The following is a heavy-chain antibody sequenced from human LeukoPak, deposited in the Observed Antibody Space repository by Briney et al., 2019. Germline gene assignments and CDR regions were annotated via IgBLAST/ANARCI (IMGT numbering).Heavy chain of an antibody. Sequence: GGSLRLSCAASGFTFSSYWMSWVRQAPGKGLEWVANIKQDGSEKYYVDSVKGRSTISRDNAKNSLYLQMNSLRAEDTAVYYCAGLATVTAFYYFDYWGQGTLVTVSS. D-gene: IGHD4-17*01. CDR2: IKQDGSEK. J-gene: IGHJ4*02. V-gene: IGHV3-7*01. CDR1: GFTFSSYW. CDR3: AGLATVTAFYYFDY.